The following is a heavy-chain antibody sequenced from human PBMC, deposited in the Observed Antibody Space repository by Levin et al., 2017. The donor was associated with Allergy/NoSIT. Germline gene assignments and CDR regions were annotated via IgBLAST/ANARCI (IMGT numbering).Heavy chain of an antibody. V-gene: IGHV2-5*02. Sequence: SGPTLVKPTQTLTLTCTFSGFSLSTSGVGVGWIRRPPGKALEWLALIYWDDDKRYSPSLKSRLTITKDTSKNQVVLTMTNMDPVDTATYYCAHRRMVRGVIILAHDWGQGTLVTVSS. D-gene: IGHD3-10*01. CDR2: IYWDDDK. J-gene: IGHJ4*02. CDR3: AHRRMVRGVIILAHD. CDR1: GFSLSTSGVG.